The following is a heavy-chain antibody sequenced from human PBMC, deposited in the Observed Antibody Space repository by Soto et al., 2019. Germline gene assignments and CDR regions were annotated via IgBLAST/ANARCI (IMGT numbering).Heavy chain of an antibody. D-gene: IGHD3-10*01. V-gene: IGHV3-7*03. Sequence: EVQLVESGGGLVQPGGSLRLSCAASGFTFGTYWMTWVRQAPGKGLEWVANIIKDGSEKSYVDSVKGRFTISRDNAKNSRYLEMNSLRVEDTAVYYCARDWGGLGYWGQGTLVTVSS. CDR3: ARDWGGLGY. CDR2: IIKDGSEK. CDR1: GFTFGTYW. J-gene: IGHJ4*02.